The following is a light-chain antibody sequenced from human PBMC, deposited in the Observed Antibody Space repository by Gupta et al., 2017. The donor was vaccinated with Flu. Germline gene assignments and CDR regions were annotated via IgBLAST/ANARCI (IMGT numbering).Light chain of an antibody. Sequence: DIQMTQSPSTLSASVGDRVTITCRASQSISSRLAWYQQKPGKAPKLLIYEASSLESGVPSRFSGSGSGTXFTLTIXSLQPDDFATFYCQQDNSSSLTFGXGTKVEIK. CDR2: EAS. V-gene: IGKV1-5*03. CDR3: QQDNSSSLT. J-gene: IGKJ4*01. CDR1: QSISSR.